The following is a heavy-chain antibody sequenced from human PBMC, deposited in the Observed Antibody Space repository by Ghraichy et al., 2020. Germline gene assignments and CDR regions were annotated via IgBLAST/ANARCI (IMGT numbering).Heavy chain of an antibody. CDR1: GYTFSDSF. D-gene: IGHD3-9*01. J-gene: IGHJ6*02. CDR3: AKDLPPTTLTNDYYFGMHV. Sequence: ASVKVSCTASGYTFSDSFLHWVRQAPGQGLEWMGWIDPKNGDTNYARKIRGRVTMTRDTSMNVAYIEVTGLTSDDTATYYCAKDLPPTTLTNDYYFGMHVWGQGTTVTVSS. V-gene: IGHV1-2*02. CDR2: IDPKNGDT.